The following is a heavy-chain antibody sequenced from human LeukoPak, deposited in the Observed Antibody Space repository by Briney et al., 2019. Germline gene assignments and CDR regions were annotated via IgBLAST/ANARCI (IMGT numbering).Heavy chain of an antibody. D-gene: IGHD5-12*01. CDR2: ISAYNGST. CDR3: ARGGGYSGYDLIDY. V-gene: IGHV1-18*01. CDR1: GYACTSYG. Sequence: ASVKVSCKASGYACTSYGISWVRQAPGQGLEWMGWISAYNGSTNYAQKLQGRVTMTTDTSTSTAYMELRSLRSDDTAVYYCARGGGYSGYDLIDYWGQGTLVTVSS. J-gene: IGHJ4*02.